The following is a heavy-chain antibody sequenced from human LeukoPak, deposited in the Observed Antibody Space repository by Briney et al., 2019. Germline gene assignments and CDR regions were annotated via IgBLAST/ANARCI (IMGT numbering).Heavy chain of an antibody. CDR2: ISGSGGST. CDR3: AKEDWGLLVDY. V-gene: IGHV3-23*01. D-gene: IGHD7-27*01. J-gene: IGHJ4*02. CDR1: GFTFSTYA. Sequence: PGGSLRLSCAASGFTFSTYAMSWVRQTPERGLEWVSAISGSGGSTYYADSVKGRFTISRDNSKNTLYLQMNSLRAEDTAVYYCAKEDWGLLVDYWGQGTLVTVSS.